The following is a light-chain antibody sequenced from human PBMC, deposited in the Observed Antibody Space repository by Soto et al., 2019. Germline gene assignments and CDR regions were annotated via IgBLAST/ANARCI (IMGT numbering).Light chain of an antibody. J-gene: IGLJ1*01. CDR1: KNDIGVYDF. CDR2: EVV. CDR3: KSYAGSNTYV. Sequence: QSSLRHPRAACRSPGALVTISCTGTKNDIGVYDFVSWYQHHPVKAPRLIIYEVVQRPSGVPDRFSGSKSGNTASLTVSGLQAADQADHFCKSYAGSNTYVFGSGTKVTVL. V-gene: IGLV2-8*01.